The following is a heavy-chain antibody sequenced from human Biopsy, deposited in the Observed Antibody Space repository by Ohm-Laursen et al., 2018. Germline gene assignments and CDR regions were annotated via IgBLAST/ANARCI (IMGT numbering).Heavy chain of an antibody. CDR3: ARGEGSSWFDP. CDR2: IIPIPNVA. Sequence: SSVKVSCKASGDSFTSYAIGWGRQAPGQGLGRMGGIIPIPNVATYAQKFQGRIPITADESTSTAYMELSSLTSDDTAVYFCARGEGSSWFDPWGHGTLVAVSS. CDR1: GDSFTSYA. J-gene: IGHJ5*02. V-gene: IGHV1-69*01. D-gene: IGHD1-26*01.